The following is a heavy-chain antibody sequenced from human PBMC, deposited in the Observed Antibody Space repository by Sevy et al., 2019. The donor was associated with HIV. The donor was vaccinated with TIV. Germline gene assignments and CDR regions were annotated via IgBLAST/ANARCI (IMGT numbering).Heavy chain of an antibody. CDR1: GFTFSTYS. Sequence: GGSLRLSCAISGFTFSTYSMSWVRQAPGKGLEWISYINESSNTIYYADSVKGRFTISRDNAKNSLYLQLNSLRAEDTAIDYYSRERGQYKGYFDYWGQGTVVTVSS. J-gene: IGHJ4*02. V-gene: IGHV3-48*01. D-gene: IGHD1-20*01. CDR2: INESSNTI. CDR3: SRERGQYKGYFDY.